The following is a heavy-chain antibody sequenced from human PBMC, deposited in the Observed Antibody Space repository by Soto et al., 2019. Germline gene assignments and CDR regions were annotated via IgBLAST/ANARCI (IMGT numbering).Heavy chain of an antibody. V-gene: IGHV4-34*01. CDR3: ARGLSRARWVIGNWFDP. Sequence: ASETLSLTCAVYGGSFSGYYWSWIRQPPGKGLEWIGEINHSGSTNYNPSLKSRVTISVDTSKNQFSLKLSSVTAADTAVYYCARGLSRARWVIGNWFDPWGQGTLVTVSS. D-gene: IGHD3-22*01. J-gene: IGHJ5*02. CDR2: INHSGST. CDR1: GGSFSGYY.